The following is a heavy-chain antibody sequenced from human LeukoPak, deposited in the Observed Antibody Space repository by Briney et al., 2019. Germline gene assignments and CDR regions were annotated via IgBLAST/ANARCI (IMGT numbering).Heavy chain of an antibody. Sequence: GGSLRLSCAASGFTFSSYAMTWVRQAPGKGLEWVSAISDNGGDTKYADSVKGRFTISRDNSKNTLYLQMNSLRAEDTAVYYCAKRSSSWDFDYWGQGTLVTVSS. CDR2: ISDNGGDT. V-gene: IGHV3-23*01. J-gene: IGHJ4*02. CDR3: AKRSSSWDFDY. D-gene: IGHD6-13*01. CDR1: GFTFSSYA.